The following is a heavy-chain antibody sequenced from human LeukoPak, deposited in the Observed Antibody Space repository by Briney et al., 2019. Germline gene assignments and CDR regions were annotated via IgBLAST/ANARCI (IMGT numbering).Heavy chain of an antibody. Sequence: SETLSLTCSVSGGSISSSSYYWGWIRQPPGKGLGCIETYYHSGSNYNNPSLKRLITISVASSENRSPLSLSSATATDAAVYYCARVLRGAFDSWGQGTLVIVSS. J-gene: IGHJ4*02. CDR3: ARVLRGAFDS. V-gene: IGHV4-39*06. D-gene: IGHD3-10*01. CDR2: YYHSGSN. CDR1: GGSISSSSYY.